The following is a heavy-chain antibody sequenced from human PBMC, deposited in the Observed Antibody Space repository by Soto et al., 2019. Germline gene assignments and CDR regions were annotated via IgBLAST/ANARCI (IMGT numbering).Heavy chain of an antibody. Sequence: ASVKVSCKASGYTFTGYYMHWVRQAPGQGLEWMGWINPNSGGTNYAQKFQGRVTMTRDTSISTAYMELSRLRSDDTAVYYCARQRFARFYYSYYGMDVWGQGTTVTVSS. D-gene: IGHD3-10*01. J-gene: IGHJ6*02. CDR3: ARQRFARFYYSYYGMDV. V-gene: IGHV1-2*02. CDR2: INPNSGGT. CDR1: GYTFTGYY.